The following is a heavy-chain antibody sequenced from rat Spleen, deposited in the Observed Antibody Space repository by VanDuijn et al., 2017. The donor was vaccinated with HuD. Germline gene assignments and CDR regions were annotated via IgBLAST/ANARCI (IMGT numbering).Heavy chain of an antibody. V-gene: IGHV2-6*01. D-gene: IGHD4-3*01. CDR1: GFSLTSYN. CDR3: ARSGRD. CDR2: ISSGGST. J-gene: IGHJ2*01. Sequence: QVQLKESGPDLVQPSQTLSLTCTVSGFSLTSYNVHWVRQPTGKGLEWIAAISSGGSTYYNSALKSRLSISRDTSKSQVFLKMNSLQTEDTAMYFCARSGRDWGQGVMVTVSS.